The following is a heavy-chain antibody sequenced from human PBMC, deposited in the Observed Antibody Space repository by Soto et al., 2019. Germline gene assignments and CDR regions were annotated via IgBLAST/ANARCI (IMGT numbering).Heavy chain of an antibody. CDR2: VYYTGTT. J-gene: IGHJ4*02. CDR1: VGSISSYF. Sequence: KSSETLSLTCTVSVGSISSYFYIWVRQPPGKGLEWIGSVYYTGTTDYNPSLKSRVTISVDTSKTQFSLNLRSVTAADTAVYYCARDLAAVPRAFDYWGRGTLVTVSS. V-gene: IGHV4-59*01. CDR3: ARDLAAVPRAFDY. D-gene: IGHD6-13*01.